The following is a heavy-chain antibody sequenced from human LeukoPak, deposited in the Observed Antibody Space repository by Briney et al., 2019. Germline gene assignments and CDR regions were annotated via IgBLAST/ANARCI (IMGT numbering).Heavy chain of an antibody. D-gene: IGHD6-13*01. Sequence: SETLSLTCTVSGGSISSSCYYWGWVRQPPGKGPEWIGSIYYSGSTYYNPSLKSRVTISVDTSKNQFSLKLSSVTAADTAVYYCARHGAAAGAFDIWGQGTMVTVSS. CDR1: GGSISSSCYY. CDR3: ARHGAAAGAFDI. CDR2: IYYSGST. J-gene: IGHJ3*02. V-gene: IGHV4-39*01.